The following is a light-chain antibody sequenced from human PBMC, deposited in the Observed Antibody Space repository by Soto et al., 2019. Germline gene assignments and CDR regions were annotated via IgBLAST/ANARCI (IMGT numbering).Light chain of an antibody. V-gene: IGKV3-20*01. Sequence: EIVLTQSPGTLSLSPGERATLSCRASQSVSSSYLAWYQQKPGQAPRLLIYGASSRATGIPDRFSGSGSGTDFNLTISRLEPEDFAVYYCQQYDNSPQYTFGQGTNLEIK. CDR1: QSVSSSY. CDR3: QQYDNSPQYT. CDR2: GAS. J-gene: IGKJ2*01.